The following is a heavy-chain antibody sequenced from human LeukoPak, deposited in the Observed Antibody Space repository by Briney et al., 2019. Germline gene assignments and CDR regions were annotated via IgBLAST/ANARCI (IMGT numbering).Heavy chain of an antibody. CDR3: AREEHGNPPTPVDY. D-gene: IGHD1/OR15-1a*01. CDR1: GFTFSSYA. Sequence: PGGSLRLSCAASGFTFSSYAMSWVCQAPGKGLEWVSTISGSGGTTYYADSVKGRFTVSRDNSKNTLYLQMNSLRAEDTAVYYCAREEHGNPPTPVDYWGQGSLVTVSS. J-gene: IGHJ4*02. CDR2: ISGSGGTT. V-gene: IGHV3-23*01.